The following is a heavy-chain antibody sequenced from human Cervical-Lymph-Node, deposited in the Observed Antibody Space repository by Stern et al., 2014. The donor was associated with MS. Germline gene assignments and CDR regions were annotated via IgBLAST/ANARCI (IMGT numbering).Heavy chain of an antibody. J-gene: IGHJ4*02. CDR2: VYHTGST. CDR3: ARGGRMASMFY. CDR1: GGSMPDYY. V-gene: IGHV4-59*01. D-gene: IGHD5-24*01. Sequence: QVQLQESGPGLVKPSETLSLTCSVSGGSMPDYYWSWIRQPPGKGLEWIGNVYHTGSTSYKPYLQSRVTISIDTSKSQFSLKVKSVTAADTAVYYCARGGRMASMFYWGQGTLVTVSS.